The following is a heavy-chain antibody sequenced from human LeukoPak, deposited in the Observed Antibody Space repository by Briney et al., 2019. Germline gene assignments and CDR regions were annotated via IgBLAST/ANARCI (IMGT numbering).Heavy chain of an antibody. CDR3: ARGGVGYMWFGELWAFDI. Sequence: SETLSLTCTVSGGSISSYYWSWIRQPPGEGLEWIGYIYYSGSTNYNPSLKSRVTISVDTSKNQFSLKLSSVTAADTAVYYCARGGVGYMWFGELWAFDIWGQGTMVTVSS. V-gene: IGHV4-59*01. CDR2: IYYSGST. J-gene: IGHJ3*02. D-gene: IGHD3-10*01. CDR1: GGSISSYY.